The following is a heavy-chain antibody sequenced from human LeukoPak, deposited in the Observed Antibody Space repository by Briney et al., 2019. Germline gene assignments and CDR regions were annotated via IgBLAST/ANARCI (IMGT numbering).Heavy chain of an antibody. D-gene: IGHD3-22*01. CDR1: GYTFTSYY. CDR3: ATGGYYDSSGYSVDY. J-gene: IGHJ4*02. CDR2: INPSCGST. Sequence: ASVKVSCKASGYTFTSYYLHWVRQAPGQGLEWMGIINPSCGSTSYAQKFQGRVTMTRDTATSTVYMELSSLRSEDTAVYYCATGGYYDSSGYSVDYWGQGTLVTVSS. V-gene: IGHV1-46*01.